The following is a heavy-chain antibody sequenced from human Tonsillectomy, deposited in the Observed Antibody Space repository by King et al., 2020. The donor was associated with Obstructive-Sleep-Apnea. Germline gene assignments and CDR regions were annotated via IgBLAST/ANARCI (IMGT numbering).Heavy chain of an antibody. CDR2: IHSGVST. V-gene: IGHV3-66*01. CDR1: GFIASDNY. Sequence: EVQLVESGGALVQPGGSLRLSCVASGFIASDNYMSWVRQAPGKGLEWVSVIHSGVSTSYADSVKGRFTISRDKSKNTVYLQMNSLRGEDTAGYYCARGWEPHYFDYWGQGTLATVSS. D-gene: IGHD1-26*01. J-gene: IGHJ4*02. CDR3: ARGWEPHYFDY.